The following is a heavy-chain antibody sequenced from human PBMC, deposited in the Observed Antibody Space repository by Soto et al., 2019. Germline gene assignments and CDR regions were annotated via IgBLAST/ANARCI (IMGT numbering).Heavy chain of an antibody. CDR2: ISYDGSNK. Sequence: PGGSLRLSCAASGFTFSSYAMHWVRQAPGKGLEWVAVISYDGSNKYYADSVKGRFFISRDNSKNTLYLQMNSLRAEDTAVSYCARGAPAPNYYYYGMDVWGQGTTVTVSS. CDR3: ARGAPAPNYYYYGMDV. D-gene: IGHD2-2*01. V-gene: IGHV3-30-3*01. J-gene: IGHJ6*02. CDR1: GFTFSSYA.